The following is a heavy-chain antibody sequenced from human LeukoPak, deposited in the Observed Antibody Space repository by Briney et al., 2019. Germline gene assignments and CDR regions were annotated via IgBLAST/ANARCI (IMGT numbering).Heavy chain of an antibody. CDR1: GYTFAGYY. V-gene: IGHV1-18*04. Sequence: ASVKVSCKASGYTFAGYYLHWVRQAPGQGLEWMGWVNTDTGDTKFAHNVQGRVAMTADTSTKTAYMELRSLRSADTAVYYCARVLSRRSSGVDSWGQGTLVTVSA. J-gene: IGHJ4*02. D-gene: IGHD3-10*01. CDR3: ARVLSRRSSGVDS. CDR2: VNTDTGDT.